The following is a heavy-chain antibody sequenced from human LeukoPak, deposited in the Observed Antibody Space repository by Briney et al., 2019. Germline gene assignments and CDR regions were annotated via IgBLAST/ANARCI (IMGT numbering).Heavy chain of an antibody. J-gene: IGHJ6*02. CDR1: GFSFSSYN. CDR3: ARDQDRSTESYGMDV. D-gene: IGHD2/OR15-2a*01. Sequence: GGSLRLSCAASGFSFSSYNMNRVRQAPGKGLEWVSYISSSSNTIYYADSVKGRFTISRDNAKNSLYLQVNSLRDEDTAVYFCARDQDRSTESYGMDVWGQGTTVTVSS. V-gene: IGHV3-48*02. CDR2: ISSSSNTI.